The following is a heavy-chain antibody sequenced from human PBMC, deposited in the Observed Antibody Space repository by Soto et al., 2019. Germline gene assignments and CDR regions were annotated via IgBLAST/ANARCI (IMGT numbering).Heavy chain of an antibody. V-gene: IGHV4-31*03. D-gene: IGHD5-18*01. CDR3: ARAQLWTRMDV. Sequence: SETLSLTCTVSGGSISSGGYYWSWIRQHPGKGLEWIGYSYYSGYTHYNPSLKSRLTISVDTSKNQFSLKLTSVTAADTAVYYCARAQLWTRMDVWGQGTTVTVSS. J-gene: IGHJ6*02. CDR2: SYYSGYT. CDR1: GGSISSGGYY.